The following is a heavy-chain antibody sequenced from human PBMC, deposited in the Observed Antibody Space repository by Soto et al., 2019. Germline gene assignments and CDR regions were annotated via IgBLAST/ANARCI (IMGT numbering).Heavy chain of an antibody. Sequence: VQLVESGGGLVTPGGSLRLSCAASGFTFSDHYMSWIRQAPGKGLEWISHIRGSGDSIYYADSVKGRFTISRDNAENSLFLQMNSLRAEDTAVYYCARHSWGSGSFWFDPWGQGTLVTVSS. V-gene: IGHV3-11*01. CDR2: IRGSGDSI. D-gene: IGHD3-10*01. J-gene: IGHJ5*02. CDR1: GFTFSDHY. CDR3: ARHSWGSGSFWFDP.